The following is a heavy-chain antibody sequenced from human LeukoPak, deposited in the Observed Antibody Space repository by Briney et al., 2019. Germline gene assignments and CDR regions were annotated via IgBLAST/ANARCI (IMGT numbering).Heavy chain of an antibody. V-gene: IGHV4-30-4*08. CDR3: ARDTAMPHAAFDI. Sequence: SETLSLTSTVSGGSISSGDYYWSWIRQPPGKGLEWIGYIYYSGSTYYNPSLKSRVTISVDTSKNQFSLKLSSVTAADTAVYYCARDTAMPHAAFDIWGQGTMVTVSS. D-gene: IGHD5-18*01. CDR2: IYYSGST. J-gene: IGHJ3*02. CDR1: GGSISSGDYY.